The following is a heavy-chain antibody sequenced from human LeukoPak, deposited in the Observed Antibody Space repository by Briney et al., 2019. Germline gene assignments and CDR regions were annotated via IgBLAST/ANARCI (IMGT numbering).Heavy chain of an antibody. D-gene: IGHD5-18*01. J-gene: IGHJ6*02. CDR2: ISTEVNTA. V-gene: IGHV3-74*01. Sequence: GGSLRLSCTASGFTFSEYWMHWVRQVQGKGLVWVSRISTEVNTASYADSVKGRFIISRDNAKNTLYLQMRSLRAEDTGVYYCARDYVDTANLYYGLDVWGQGTTVTVAS. CDR1: GFTFSEYW. CDR3: ARDYVDTANLYYGLDV.